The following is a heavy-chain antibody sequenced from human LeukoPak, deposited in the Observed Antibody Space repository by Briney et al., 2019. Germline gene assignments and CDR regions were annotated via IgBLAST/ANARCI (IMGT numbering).Heavy chain of an antibody. CDR3: ARDTLPSIAVAGTFDY. Sequence: ASVKVSCKASGYTFTSYYMHWVRQAPGQGLEWMGMINPSGGSTSYAQKFQGRVTMTRDTSTSTVYMELSSLRSEDTAVYYCARDTLPSIAVAGTFDYWGQGTLVTVSS. CDR2: INPSGGST. V-gene: IGHV1-46*01. D-gene: IGHD6-19*01. J-gene: IGHJ4*02. CDR1: GYTFTSYY.